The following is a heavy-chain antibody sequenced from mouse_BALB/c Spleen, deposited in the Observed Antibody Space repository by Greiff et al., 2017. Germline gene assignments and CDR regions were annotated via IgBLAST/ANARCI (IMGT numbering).Heavy chain of an antibody. CDR1: GDSITSGY. J-gene: IGHJ2*01. CDR3: ARSPFYDGYYYFDY. Sequence: EVHLVESGPSLVKPSQTLSLTCSVTGDSITSGYWNWIRKFPGNKLEYMGYISYSGSTYYNPSLKSRISITRDTSKNQYYLQLNSVTTEDTATYYCARSPFYDGYYYFDYWGQGTTRTVSS. CDR2: ISYSGST. V-gene: IGHV3-8*02. D-gene: IGHD2-3*01.